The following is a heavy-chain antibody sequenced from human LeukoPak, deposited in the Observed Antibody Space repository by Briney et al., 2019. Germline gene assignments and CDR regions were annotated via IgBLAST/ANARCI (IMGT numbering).Heavy chain of an antibody. CDR2: IRYDGRNK. J-gene: IGHJ4*02. D-gene: IGHD1-26*01. Sequence: GGTLRLSCAASGFIFSSYGMLWVRQAPGRGLEGVAFIRYDGRNKYYADSEKGRFTISRDNSKNTLYLQMNSLRGVDTAVDYCAKDSLRERIVGSTTRGVNDYWGQGTLVTVSS. CDR1: GFIFSSYG. CDR3: AKDSLRERIVGSTTRGVNDY. V-gene: IGHV3-30*02.